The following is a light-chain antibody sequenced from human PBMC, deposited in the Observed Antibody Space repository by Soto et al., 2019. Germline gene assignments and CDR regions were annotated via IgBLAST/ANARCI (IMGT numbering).Light chain of an antibody. CDR2: NNG. Sequence: QLVLTQTPSVSGTPGQRVTISCSGSRSNIGTNTVNWFQQLPGTAPKLLIYNNGQRPSGVPDRFSGYKSGTSATLAISGLQSEDEADYYCAAWDDSLNGHVVFGGGTKVTVL. CDR1: RSNIGTNT. V-gene: IGLV1-44*01. CDR3: AAWDDSLNGHVV. J-gene: IGLJ2*01.